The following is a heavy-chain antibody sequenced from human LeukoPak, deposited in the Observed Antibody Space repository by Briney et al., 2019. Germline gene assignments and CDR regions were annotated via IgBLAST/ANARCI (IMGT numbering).Heavy chain of an antibody. Sequence: PGGSLRLSCAASGFTFSDSWMDWVRQAPGKGLEWVANIKQDGSEKYYVDSVKGRFTISRDNAKNSLYLQMNSLRAEDTAVYYCWRSLNYWGQGTLVTVSS. V-gene: IGHV3-7*01. J-gene: IGHJ4*02. CDR1: GFTFSDSW. CDR3: WRSLNY. CDR2: IKQDGSEK.